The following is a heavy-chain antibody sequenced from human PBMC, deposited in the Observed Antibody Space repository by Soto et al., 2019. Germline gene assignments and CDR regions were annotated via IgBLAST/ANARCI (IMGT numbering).Heavy chain of an antibody. CDR2: IYYSGST. V-gene: IGHV4-61*08. Sequence: PSXTMSLTCAGSGGSISSGGYYWSWKRPTPGKELEWIGYIYYSGSTNDTPSLKSRVTISVDTSKNQFSLRLSSVTSADTAIYDCARGIAGAASGRAFDIWGQGTMVTFSS. CDR1: GGSISSGGYY. CDR3: ARGIAGAASGRAFDI. D-gene: IGHD1-26*01. J-gene: IGHJ3*02.